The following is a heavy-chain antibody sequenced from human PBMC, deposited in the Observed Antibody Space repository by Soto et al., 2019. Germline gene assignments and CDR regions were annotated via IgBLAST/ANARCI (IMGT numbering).Heavy chain of an antibody. D-gene: IGHD2-15*01. J-gene: IGHJ4*02. CDR2: IYYSGST. Sequence: QLQLQESGPGLVKPSETLSLTCTVSGGSISSSSYYWGWIRQPPGKGLEWIGSIYYSGSTYYNPSLMRRVTTSVDTSKNQFSLKLSSVAAADTAVYYCARHTPAISISDHWGQGTLVTVSS. V-gene: IGHV4-39*01. CDR3: ARHTPAISISDH. CDR1: GGSISSSSYY.